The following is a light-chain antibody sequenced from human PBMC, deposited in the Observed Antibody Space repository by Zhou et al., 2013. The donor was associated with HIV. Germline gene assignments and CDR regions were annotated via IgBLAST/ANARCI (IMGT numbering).Light chain of an antibody. CDR3: QQYLSDLIT. CDR2: KAS. V-gene: IGKV1-5*03. Sequence: DIQMTQSPSTLSASVGDRVTITCRASQSISSWLAWYQQKPGKAPKLLIYKASSLESGVPSRFSGSGSGTEFTLTISSLQPDDFGTYFCQQYLSDLITFGGGTRVEI. CDR1: QSISSW. J-gene: IGKJ4*01.